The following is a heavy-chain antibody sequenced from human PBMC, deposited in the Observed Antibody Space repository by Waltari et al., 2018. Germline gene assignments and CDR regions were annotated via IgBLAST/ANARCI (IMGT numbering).Heavy chain of an antibody. Sequence: EVQLVETGGGLIQPGGSLRLSCAASGFTVSSNYMSWVRQAPGKGLEWVSVIYSGGSKYYADSVKGRFTISRDNSKNTLYLQMNSLRAEDTAVYYCARAPDDSSSWYPVDYWGQGTLVTVSS. CDR3: ARAPDDSSSWYPVDY. J-gene: IGHJ4*02. CDR2: IYSGGSK. V-gene: IGHV3-53*02. CDR1: GFTVSSNY. D-gene: IGHD6-13*01.